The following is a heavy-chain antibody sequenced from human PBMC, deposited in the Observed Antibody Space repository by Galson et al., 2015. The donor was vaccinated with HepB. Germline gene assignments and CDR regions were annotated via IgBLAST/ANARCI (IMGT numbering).Heavy chain of an antibody. CDR3: ARESRSRDVDTAKEGPLFY. J-gene: IGHJ4*02. V-gene: IGHV1-69*13. D-gene: IGHD5-18*01. CDR1: GGTFSSYA. CDR2: IIPIFGTA. Sequence: SVKVSCKASGGTFSSYAISWVRQAPGQGLEWMGGIIPIFGTANYAQKFQGRVTITADESTSTAYMELSSLRSEDTAVYYCARESRSRDVDTAKEGPLFYWGQGTLVTVSS.